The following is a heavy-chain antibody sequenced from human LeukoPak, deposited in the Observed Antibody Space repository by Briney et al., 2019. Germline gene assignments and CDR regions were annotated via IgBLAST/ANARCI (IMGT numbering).Heavy chain of an antibody. D-gene: IGHD1-26*01. V-gene: IGHV1-8*01. CDR2: MNPNSGNT. Sequence: ASVKVSCKASGYTFTSYDINWVRQATGQGLEWMGWMNPNSGNTGYAQKFQGRVTMTRNTSISTAYMELSSLRSEDTAAYYCXXALSWSDGPYYFDYWGQGTLVTVSS. J-gene: IGHJ4*02. CDR3: XXALSWSDGPYYFDY. CDR1: GYTFTSYD.